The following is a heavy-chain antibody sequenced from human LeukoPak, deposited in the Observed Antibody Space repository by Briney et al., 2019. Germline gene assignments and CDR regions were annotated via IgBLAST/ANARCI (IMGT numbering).Heavy chain of an antibody. Sequence: SGTLPLTCAVSGGSISSSNWWSWVRQPPGKGLEWIGEIYHSGSTNYNPSLKSRVTISVDKSKNQFSLKLSSVTAADTAVYYCARDLFVVAVAGTTGDYWGQGTLVTVSS. CDR2: IYHSGST. D-gene: IGHD6-19*01. J-gene: IGHJ4*02. CDR3: ARDLFVVAVAGTTGDY. CDR1: GGSISSSNW. V-gene: IGHV4-4*02.